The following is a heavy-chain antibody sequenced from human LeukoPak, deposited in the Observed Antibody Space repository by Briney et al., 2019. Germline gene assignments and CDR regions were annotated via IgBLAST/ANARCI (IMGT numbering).Heavy chain of an antibody. V-gene: IGHV3-13*01. J-gene: IGHJ4*02. Sequence: QPGGTLRLSCAASGFTLSTYDMHWVRQGPGEGLEWVAAVGTSGHTFYSDSVKGQFTISRENARNSVYLQMNSLSAGDTAVYYCVRSFYGDHPYWGQGTLVTVSS. D-gene: IGHD4-17*01. CDR1: GFTLSTYD. CDR3: VRSFYGDHPY. CDR2: VGTSGHT.